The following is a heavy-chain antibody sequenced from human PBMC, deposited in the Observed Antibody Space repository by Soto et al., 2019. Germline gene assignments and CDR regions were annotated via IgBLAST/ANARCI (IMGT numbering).Heavy chain of an antibody. Sequence: SETLSLTCNVSGGSISKFYWAWIRKTAGNGLEWMGRVYATGTTDYNPSLRSRVAMSVDISKKTFSLRLRSVTGADSGVYYCVRDGSKSLRDWFEPWGQGILVT. CDR1: GGSISKFY. V-gene: IGHV4-4*07. J-gene: IGHJ5*02. CDR3: VRDGSKSLRDWFEP. CDR2: VYATGTT.